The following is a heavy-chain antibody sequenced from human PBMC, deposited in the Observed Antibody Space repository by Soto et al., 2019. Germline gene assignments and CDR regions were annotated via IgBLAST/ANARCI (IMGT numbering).Heavy chain of an antibody. Sequence: PSETLSLTCTVSGCSISSYYWSWIRQPPGKGLEWIGYIYYSGSTNYNPSLKSRVTISVDTSKNQFSLKLSSVTAADTAVYYCARGVRYSGYDYDYGMDVWGQGTTVTVSS. CDR1: GCSISSYY. CDR2: IYYSGST. D-gene: IGHD5-12*01. V-gene: IGHV4-59*01. CDR3: ARGVRYSGYDYDYGMDV. J-gene: IGHJ6*02.